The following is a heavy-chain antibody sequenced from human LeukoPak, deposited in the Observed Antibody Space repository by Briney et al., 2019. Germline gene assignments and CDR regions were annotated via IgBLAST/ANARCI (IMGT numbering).Heavy chain of an antibody. J-gene: IGHJ6*03. CDR1: GGSLRSDRHN. CDR3: ARDLGGYPFFMDV. V-gene: IGHV4-39*07. Sequence: SETLSLTCSVSGGSLRSDRHNWAWVRQSADKGLEHIGSVDQTGSPYYNPPLKSRVTISVDTSNRQFSLNLTSVTAADTAVYYCARDLGGYPFFMDVWGKGITVTVSS. D-gene: IGHD2-15*01. CDR2: VDQTGSP.